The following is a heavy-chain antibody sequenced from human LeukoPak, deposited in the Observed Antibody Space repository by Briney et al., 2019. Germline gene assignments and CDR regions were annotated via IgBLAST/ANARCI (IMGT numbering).Heavy chain of an antibody. J-gene: IGHJ4*02. V-gene: IGHV1-69*05. CDR2: IFPVFGTA. D-gene: IGHD1-7*01. Sequence: GASVKVSCKTSGGTFSNYAINWVRQAPGQGLEWMGGIFPVFGTANYAQKFQGRVTLTTDESTGTAYMDLTNLGSEDTAVYYCARGNYWSEFDHWGQGTLVTVSS. CDR1: GGTFSNYA. CDR3: ARGNYWSEFDH.